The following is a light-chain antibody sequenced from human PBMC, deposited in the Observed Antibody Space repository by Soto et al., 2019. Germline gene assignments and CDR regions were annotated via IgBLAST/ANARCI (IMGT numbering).Light chain of an antibody. CDR3: SSYTSSSTLV. CDR2: DVS. CDR1: SSDVGGYNY. Sequence: QSALTRPASVSGSSGQSITISCTGTSSDVGGYNYVSWYQQHPGKAPKLMIYDVSNRPSGVSNRFSGSKSGNTASLTISGLQAEDEADYYCSSYTSSSTLVFGTGTKVTVL. V-gene: IGLV2-14*01. J-gene: IGLJ1*01.